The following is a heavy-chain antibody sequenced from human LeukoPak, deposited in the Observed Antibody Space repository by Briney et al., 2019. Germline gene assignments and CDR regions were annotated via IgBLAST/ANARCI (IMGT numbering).Heavy chain of an antibody. CDR1: GFTLGDRS. CDR2: ISSSSADI. J-gene: IGHJ6*02. D-gene: IGHD5-12*01. CDR3: ARETGYSGYGDYYYNAMDV. Sequence: PGGSLRLSCTGSGFTLGDRSMNWVRQAPGKGLECVSSISSSSADINYADSVKGRFTISRDNAKISLFLQMNSLRAEDTAIYYCARETGYSGYGDYYYNAMDVWGQGTTVTVSS. V-gene: IGHV3-21*01.